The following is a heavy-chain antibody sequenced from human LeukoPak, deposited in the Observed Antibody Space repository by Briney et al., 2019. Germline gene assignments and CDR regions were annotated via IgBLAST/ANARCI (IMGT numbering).Heavy chain of an antibody. CDR3: ARMAAIGAMDV. Sequence: SETLSLTYTVSGGSMSSYYWSWIRQPPGKGLEWIGYIYYSGNTNYNPSLKSRVTISIDTSKNQFTLKLTSVTAADTAVYYCARMAAIGAMDVWGQGTTVTVSS. V-gene: IGHV4-59*08. CDR1: GGSMSSYY. J-gene: IGHJ6*02. D-gene: IGHD5-24*01. CDR2: IYYSGNT.